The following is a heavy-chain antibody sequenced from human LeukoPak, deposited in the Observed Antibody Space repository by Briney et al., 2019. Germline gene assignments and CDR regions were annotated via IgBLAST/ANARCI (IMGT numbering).Heavy chain of an antibody. CDR1: GLVFRNHW. D-gene: IGHD1-26*01. CDR2: IHPDGGSAK. CDR3: AKDDWTVGTWAPDL. J-gene: IGHJ5*02. V-gene: IGHV3-7*01. Sequence: GGSLRLSCVASGLVFRNHWMSWVRQAPGKGLEWVANIHPDGGSAKNYVDSVKGRFIISRDNSRNTLYLQMNSLRSEDTAVYFCAKDDWTVGTWAPDLWGQGTLVTVSS.